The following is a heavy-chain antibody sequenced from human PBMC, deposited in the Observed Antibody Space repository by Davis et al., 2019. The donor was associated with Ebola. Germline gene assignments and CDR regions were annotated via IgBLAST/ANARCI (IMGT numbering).Heavy chain of an antibody. D-gene: IGHD5-12*01. CDR1: GYTFTSYD. V-gene: IGHV1-2*06. CDR2: INPNSGDT. Sequence: ASVKVSCKASGYTFTSYDINWVRQATGQGLEWMGRINPNSGDTIYAQKFQGRVTMTRDTSISTAYMELSRLRFDDTAVYYCARGSGYDGFDPWGQGTLVTVSS. J-gene: IGHJ5*02. CDR3: ARGSGYDGFDP.